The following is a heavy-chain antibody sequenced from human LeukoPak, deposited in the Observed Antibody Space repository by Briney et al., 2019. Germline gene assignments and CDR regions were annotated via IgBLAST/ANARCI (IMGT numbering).Heavy chain of an antibody. CDR3: ARDTWGYSYAFDI. Sequence: GGSLRLSCVASGFTFSSYAMSWVRRAPGKGLEWVSAISGSGGSTYYADSVKGRFTISRDNSKNTLYLQMNSLRAEDTAVYYCARDTWGYSYAFDIWGQGTMVTVSS. V-gene: IGHV3-23*01. J-gene: IGHJ3*02. CDR1: GFTFSSYA. CDR2: ISGSGGST. D-gene: IGHD5-18*01.